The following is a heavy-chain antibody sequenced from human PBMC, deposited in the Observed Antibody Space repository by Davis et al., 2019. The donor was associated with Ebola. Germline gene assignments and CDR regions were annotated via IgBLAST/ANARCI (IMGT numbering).Heavy chain of an antibody. D-gene: IGHD2/OR15-2a*01. Sequence: GGSLRLSCAASGFTFSSYWMTWVRQAPGKGLEWVASIKQDGSEKYYVDSVKGRFTISRDNAKNSLYLQMNNLRGEDTAVYHCARDSIYGPGRFAFDLWGQGTMVTVSS. CDR1: GFTFSSYW. CDR2: IKQDGSEK. V-gene: IGHV3-7*03. J-gene: IGHJ3*01. CDR3: ARDSIYGPGRFAFDL.